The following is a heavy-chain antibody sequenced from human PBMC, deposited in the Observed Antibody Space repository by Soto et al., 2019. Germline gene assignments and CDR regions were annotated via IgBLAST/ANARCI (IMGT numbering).Heavy chain of an antibody. CDR3: ARVPAADHDAFDI. Sequence: EVQLVESGGGLVKPGGSLRLSCAASGFTFSSYSMNWVRQAPGKGLEWVSSISSSSSYIYYADSVKGRFTISRDNAKNSLSLQMNSLSAEDTAVYYCARVPAADHDAFDIWGQGTMVTVSS. D-gene: IGHD2-2*01. J-gene: IGHJ3*02. V-gene: IGHV3-21*01. CDR2: ISSSSSYI. CDR1: GFTFSSYS.